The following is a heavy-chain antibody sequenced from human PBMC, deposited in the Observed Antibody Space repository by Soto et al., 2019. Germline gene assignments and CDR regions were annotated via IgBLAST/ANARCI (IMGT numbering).Heavy chain of an antibody. CDR1: GYTFTCYD. CDR2: MNPNSGNT. CDR3: ARSSIHDFWSGYTPETYYYYGMDV. Sequence: QVQLVQSGAEVKKPGASVKVSCKASGYTFTCYDINWVRQATGQGLEWMGWMNPNSGNTGYAQKFQGRVTMTRNTSISTAYMELSSLRSEDTAVYYCARSSIHDFWSGYTPETYYYYGMDVWGQGTTVTVSS. J-gene: IGHJ6*02. D-gene: IGHD3-3*01. V-gene: IGHV1-8*01.